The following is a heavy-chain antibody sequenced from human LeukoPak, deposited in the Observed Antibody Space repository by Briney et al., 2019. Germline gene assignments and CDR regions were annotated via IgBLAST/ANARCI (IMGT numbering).Heavy chain of an antibody. CDR1: GGSISGYY. D-gene: IGHD4-23*01. Sequence: SETLSLTCAVYGGSISGYYWSWIRQPPGKGLEWIGEINHSGSTNYNPSLKSRVTISVDTSKNQFSLKLSSVTAADTAVYYCARRARRGKRSLPSNYYYYYYMDVWGKGTTVTVSS. CDR3: ARRARRGKRSLPSNYYYYYYMDV. J-gene: IGHJ6*03. V-gene: IGHV4-34*01. CDR2: INHSGST.